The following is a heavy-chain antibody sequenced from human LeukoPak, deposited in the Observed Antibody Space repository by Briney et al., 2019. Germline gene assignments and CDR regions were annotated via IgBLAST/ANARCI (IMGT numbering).Heavy chain of an antibody. CDR1: GGSFSGYY. Sequence: PSETLSLTCAVYGGSFSGYYWSWIRQPPGKGLEWIGEINHSGSTNYNPSLKSRVTISVDTSKNQFSVKVRAVTPSDQAFVYVARVRYNRRFAYSGQGSLATVSS. V-gene: IGHV4-34*01. D-gene: IGHD5-24*01. CDR3: ARVRYNRRFAY. CDR2: INHSGST. J-gene: IGHJ4*02.